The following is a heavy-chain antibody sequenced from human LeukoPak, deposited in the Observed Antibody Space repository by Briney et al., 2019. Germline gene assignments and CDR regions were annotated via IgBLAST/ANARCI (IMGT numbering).Heavy chain of an antibody. CDR1: GGTFSSYA. CDR2: IIAIFGTA. V-gene: IGHV1-69*05. J-gene: IGHJ5*02. CDR3: AREATYYYDSSGPRRGWFDT. Sequence: SVKVSCKASGGTFSSYAISWVRQAPGQGLEWMGGIIAIFGTANYAQKFQGRVTITTDESTSTAYMELSSLRSEDTAVYYCAREATYYYDSSGPRRGWFDTWGQGTLVTVSS. D-gene: IGHD3-22*01.